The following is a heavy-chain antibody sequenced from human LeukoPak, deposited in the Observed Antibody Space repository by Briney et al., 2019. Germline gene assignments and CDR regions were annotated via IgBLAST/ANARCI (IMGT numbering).Heavy chain of an antibody. CDR3: ARDALPLGGGYFDP. V-gene: IGHV4-59*01. CDR1: GGSISSYY. D-gene: IGHD1-14*01. CDR2: IYYSGST. J-gene: IGHJ2*01. Sequence: SETLSLTCTVSGGSISSYYWSWIRQPPGKGLEWIGYIYYSGSTNYNPSLKSRVTISVDTSKNQFSLKLSSVTAADTAVYYCARDALPLGGGYFDPWGRGTLVTVSS.